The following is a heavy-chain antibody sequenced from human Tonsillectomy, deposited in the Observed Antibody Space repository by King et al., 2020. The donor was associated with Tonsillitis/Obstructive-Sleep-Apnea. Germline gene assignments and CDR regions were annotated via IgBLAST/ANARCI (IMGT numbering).Heavy chain of an antibody. D-gene: IGHD2-2*01. CDR2: LKSKSSGGTP. Sequence: VQLVESGGGLVKPGGSLRLSCAASGFTFSNAWMIWVRQAPGKGLEVVGRLKSKSSGGTPDYAAPVKGRLTISGDDSKNALYLQMNSLKTEDTAVYYCTSSLTTRGAFDIWGQGTMVTVSS. CDR1: GFTFSNAW. CDR3: TSSLTTRGAFDI. J-gene: IGHJ3*02. V-gene: IGHV3-15*01.